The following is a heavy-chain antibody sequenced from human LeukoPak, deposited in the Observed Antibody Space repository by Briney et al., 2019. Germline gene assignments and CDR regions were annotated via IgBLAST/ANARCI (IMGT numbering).Heavy chain of an antibody. CDR1: GFTVSSNY. D-gene: IGHD3-16*01. CDR3: ARARGGYYYCGMDF. J-gene: IGHJ6*04. CDR2: IYSGGST. V-gene: IGHV3-53*04. Sequence: PGGSLRLSCAASGFTVSSNYMSWVRQAPGKGLEWVSVIYSGGSTYYADSVKGRFTISRHNSKNTLYLQMNSLRAEDTAVYYCARARGGYYYCGMDFWNYGTTIIVSS.